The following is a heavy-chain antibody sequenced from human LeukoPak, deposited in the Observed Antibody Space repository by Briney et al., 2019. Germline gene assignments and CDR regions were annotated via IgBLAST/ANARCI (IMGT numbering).Heavy chain of an antibody. D-gene: IGHD3-10*01. J-gene: IGHJ4*02. CDR2: ISSSGSTI. CDR3: ARESFRRTSGYDY. V-gene: IGHV3-48*03. Sequence: GGSLRLSCAASGFTFSSYEMNWVRQAPGKGLEWVSYISSSGSTIYYVDSVKGRFTISRDNAKNSLYLQMNSLRAEDTAVYYCARESFRRTSGYDYWGQGTLVTVSS. CDR1: GFTFSSYE.